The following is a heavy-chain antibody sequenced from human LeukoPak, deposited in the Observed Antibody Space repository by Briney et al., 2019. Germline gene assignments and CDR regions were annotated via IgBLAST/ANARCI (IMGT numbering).Heavy chain of an antibody. D-gene: IGHD3-16*01. V-gene: IGHV4-59*01. CDR3: ARDRLGAKNYYYYYGMDV. CDR1: DGSISSYY. J-gene: IGHJ6*02. Sequence: PSETLSLTCTVSDGSISSYYWSWIRQPPGKGLEWSGYIYYSGSTNYNPSLKSRVTISVDTSKNQFSLKLSSVTAADTAVYYCARDRLGAKNYYYYYGMDVWGQGTTVTVSS. CDR2: IYYSGST.